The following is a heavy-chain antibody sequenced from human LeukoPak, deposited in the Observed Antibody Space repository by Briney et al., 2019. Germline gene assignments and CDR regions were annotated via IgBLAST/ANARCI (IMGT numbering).Heavy chain of an antibody. Sequence: GGSLRLSCAASGFTFSSYWMSWVRQAPGKGLEWVANIKQDGSEKYYVDSVKGRFTISRDNAKNSLYLQMNSLRAEDTAVYYCASHRDGSSWYGVFDYWGQGTLVTVSS. J-gene: IGHJ4*02. V-gene: IGHV3-7*01. D-gene: IGHD6-13*01. CDR1: GFTFSSYW. CDR2: IKQDGSEK. CDR3: ASHRDGSSWYGVFDY.